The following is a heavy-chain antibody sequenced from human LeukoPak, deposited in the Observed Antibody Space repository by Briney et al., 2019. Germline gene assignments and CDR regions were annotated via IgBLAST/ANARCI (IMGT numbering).Heavy chain of an antibody. D-gene: IGHD3-10*01. CDR1: DGSFSGYY. V-gene: IGHV4-34*01. Sequence: PSETLSLTCAVYDGSFSGYYWSWIRQPPGKGLEWIGEINHSGSTNYNPSLKSRVTISLDTSKSQFSLKVRYVTAADTAVYYCARGRMTMVRGVIKTFDYWGQGTLVTVSS. J-gene: IGHJ4*02. CDR2: INHSGST. CDR3: ARGRMTMVRGVIKTFDY.